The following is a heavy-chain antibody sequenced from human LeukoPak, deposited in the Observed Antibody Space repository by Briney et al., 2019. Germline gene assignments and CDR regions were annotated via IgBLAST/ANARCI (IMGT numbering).Heavy chain of an antibody. CDR3: ARVRVTVTTIMYYYYYGMDV. CDR1: GFTFSDYY. CDR2: ISSSSSYT. J-gene: IGHJ6*02. Sequence: PGGSLRLSCAASGFTFSDYYMSWIRQAPGKGLEWVSYISSSSSYTNYADSVKGRFTISRDNSKNTLYLQMNSLRAEDTAVYYCARVRVTVTTIMYYYYYGMDVWGQGTTVTVSS. D-gene: IGHD4-11*01. V-gene: IGHV3-11*06.